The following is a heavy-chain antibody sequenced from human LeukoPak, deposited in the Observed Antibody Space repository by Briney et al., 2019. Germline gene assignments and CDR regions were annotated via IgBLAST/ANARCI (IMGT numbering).Heavy chain of an antibody. CDR2: IYYSGST. CDR1: GGSISSYY. Sequence: SETLSLACTVSGGSISSYYWSWIRQPPGKGLEWIGCIYYSGSTNYNPSLKSRVTISVDTSKNQFSLKLSSVTAADTAVYYCARVLVVPAAIGWFDPWGQGTLVTVSS. CDR3: ARVLVVPAAIGWFDP. J-gene: IGHJ5*02. D-gene: IGHD2-2*02. V-gene: IGHV4-59*01.